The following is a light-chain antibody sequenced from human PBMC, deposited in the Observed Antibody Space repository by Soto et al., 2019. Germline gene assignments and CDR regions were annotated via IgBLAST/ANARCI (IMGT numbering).Light chain of an antibody. CDR1: QSVSSY. J-gene: IGKJ5*01. CDR3: HQYNDWPSIA. CDR2: GAS. Sequence: EIEMTQSPATLSVSPGEGATLSCRASQSVSSYLAWYQQKPGQAPRLLIYGASTRAAGIPARFSGSGSGTEFSLTISSRPSEDFAAYYCHQYNDWPSIAFGQGTRVEIK. V-gene: IGKV3-15*01.